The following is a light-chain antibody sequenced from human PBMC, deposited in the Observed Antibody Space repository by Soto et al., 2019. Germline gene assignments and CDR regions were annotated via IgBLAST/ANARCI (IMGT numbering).Light chain of an antibody. CDR3: QQCNNWPPIT. CDR1: QSVVKC. J-gene: IGKJ5*01. Sequence: EIVLTQSPATLSLSPGERVTLSCRASQSVVKCLAWYQQKPGQAPRLLIYDVSSRAPGIPARFSGSGSGTDFTLTISSLEPEDFGVYYCQQCNNWPPITFGQGTRLEIK. V-gene: IGKV3-11*01. CDR2: DVS.